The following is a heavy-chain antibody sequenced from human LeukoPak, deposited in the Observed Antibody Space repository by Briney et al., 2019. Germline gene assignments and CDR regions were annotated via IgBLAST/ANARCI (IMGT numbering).Heavy chain of an antibody. V-gene: IGHV1-69*06. CDR2: IIPIFGTA. J-gene: IGHJ4*02. D-gene: IGHD3-10*01. CDR1: GGTFSSYA. CDR3: ASGPVRGVIMHDLYDY. Sequence: SVKVSYKASGGTFSSYAISWVRQASGQGLEWMGGIIPIFGTANYAQKFQGRVTITADKSTSTAYMELSSLRSEDTAVYYCASGPVRGVIMHDLYDYWGQGTLVTVSS.